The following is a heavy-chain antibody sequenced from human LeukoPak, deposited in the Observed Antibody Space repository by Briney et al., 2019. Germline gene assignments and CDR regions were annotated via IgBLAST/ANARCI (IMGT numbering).Heavy chain of an antibody. CDR1: GSAFSGYT. J-gene: IGHJ4*02. CDR3: ALAFSGYDRWFPEPPDQ. D-gene: IGHD5-12*01. Sequence: SVKVSCKASGSAFSGYTITWVRQAPGQGLEWVGGIITNLASTNYAQKFRGRVTISADDSTSTAYMQLRSLTSEDTAFYYCALAFSGYDRWFPEPPDQWGQGTLVTVSS. V-gene: IGHV1-69*13. CDR2: IITNLAST.